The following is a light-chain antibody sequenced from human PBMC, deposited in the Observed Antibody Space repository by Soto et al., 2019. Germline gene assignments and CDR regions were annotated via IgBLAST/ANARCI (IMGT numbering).Light chain of an antibody. Sequence: EIVMTQSPATLSVSPGERATLSCRASQSVSSNLAWYQPKPGQAPRLLIYGASTRATGIPARVSGSGSGTEFTLTISSLQSEDFAVYYCQQYNNWPPWTFGQGTKVEIK. CDR1: QSVSSN. CDR3: QQYNNWPPWT. CDR2: GAS. V-gene: IGKV3-15*01. J-gene: IGKJ1*01.